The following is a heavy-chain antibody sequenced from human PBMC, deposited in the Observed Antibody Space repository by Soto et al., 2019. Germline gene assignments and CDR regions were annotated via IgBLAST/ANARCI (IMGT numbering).Heavy chain of an antibody. V-gene: IGHV3-48*02. CDR3: ARLGFCSGSSCNYYYYYYGMDV. CDR1: GFAFSSYT. CDR2: ISGRGTTT. Sequence: EVQLVESGGGLVQPGGSLRLSCSASGFAFSSYTRNWVRQAPGRGLEWVSFISGRGTTTYYADSVKGRFTISRDNAKNSLYLQVNSLRDEDTATYYCARLGFCSGSSCNYYYYYYGMDVWGQGTTVTVSS. D-gene: IGHD2-15*01. J-gene: IGHJ6*02.